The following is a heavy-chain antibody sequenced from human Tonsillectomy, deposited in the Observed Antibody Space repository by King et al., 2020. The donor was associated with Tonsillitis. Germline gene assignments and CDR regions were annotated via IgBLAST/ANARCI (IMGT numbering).Heavy chain of an antibody. D-gene: IGHD2-2*01. V-gene: IGHV4-31*03. CDR2: IYYSWGT. CDR3: ASYHCSGTTCYWGY. CDR1: GGSISSGGYY. J-gene: IGHJ4*02. Sequence: VQLQESGPGLVKPSQTLSLTCSVSGGSISSGGYYWSWIRQHPGKGLEWIGYIYYSWGTYYNPSLKSRVTMSVDTSKNQFSLSLTSVTAADTAVYFCASYHCSGTTCYWGYWGQGTLVTVSS.